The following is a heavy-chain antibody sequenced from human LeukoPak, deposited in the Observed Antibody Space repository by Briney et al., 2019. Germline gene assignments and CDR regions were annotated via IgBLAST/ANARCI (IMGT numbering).Heavy chain of an antibody. V-gene: IGHV3-15*01. Sequence: KPGGSLRLSCAASGFTFSNAWMSWVRQAPGKGLEWVGRIKSKTDGGTTDYAAPVKGRLTISRDDSKNTLYLQMNSLKTEDTAVYYCTTGFIAGTASGYYYYMDVWGKGTTVTVSS. J-gene: IGHJ6*03. D-gene: IGHD1-20*01. CDR2: IKSKTDGGTT. CDR3: TTGFIAGTASGYYYYMDV. CDR1: GFTFSNAW.